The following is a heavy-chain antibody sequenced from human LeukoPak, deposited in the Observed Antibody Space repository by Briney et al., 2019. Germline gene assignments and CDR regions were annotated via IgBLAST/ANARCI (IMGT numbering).Heavy chain of an antibody. CDR2: ISAYNGNT. CDR3: ARGWYYYGSGSYPEFDY. J-gene: IGHJ4*02. CDR1: GYTFTSYG. V-gene: IGHV1-18*01. Sequence: ASVRVSCKASGYTFTSYGISWVRQAPGQGLEWMGWISAYNGNTNYAQKLQGRVTMTTDTSTSTAYMELRSLRSDDTAVYYCARGWYYYGSGSYPEFDYWGQGTLVTVSS. D-gene: IGHD3-10*01.